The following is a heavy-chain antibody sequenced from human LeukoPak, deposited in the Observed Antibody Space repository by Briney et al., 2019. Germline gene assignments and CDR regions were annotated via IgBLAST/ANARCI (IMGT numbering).Heavy chain of an antibody. J-gene: IGHJ4*02. CDR1: GFTFDAYA. V-gene: IGHV3-9*01. CDR2: ISWNGYSI. D-gene: IGHD1-26*01. Sequence: GRSLRLSCAAPGFTFDAYAMHWVRQAPGKGLEWVSGISWNGYSIAYADSVKGRFTISRDNAKNSLYLQMNSLRPDDTAFYYCATYSGSNYALDYWGQGTLVTVSS. CDR3: ATYSGSNYALDY.